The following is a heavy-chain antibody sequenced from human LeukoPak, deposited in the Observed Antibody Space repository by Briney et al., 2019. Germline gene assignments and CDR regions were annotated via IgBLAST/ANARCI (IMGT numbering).Heavy chain of an antibody. CDR3: ARGVIIAVAGTGWFDP. V-gene: IGHV4-38-2*01. CDR2: INHSGST. Sequence: SETLSLTCAVSGYSISSGYYWGWIRQPPGKGPEWIGEINHSGSTNYNPSLKSRVTISVDTSKNQFSLKLSSVTAADTAVYYCARGVIIAVAGTGWFDPWGQGTLVTVSS. CDR1: GYSISSGYY. D-gene: IGHD6-19*01. J-gene: IGHJ5*02.